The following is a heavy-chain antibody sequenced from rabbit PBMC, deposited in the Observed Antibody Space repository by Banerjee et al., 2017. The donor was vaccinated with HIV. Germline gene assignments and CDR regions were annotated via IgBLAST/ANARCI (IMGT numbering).Heavy chain of an antibody. J-gene: IGHJ6*01. CDR3: TRLGL. CDR1: GFDFSSYW. V-gene: IGHV1S45*01. Sequence: QEQLVESGGSLVTLGGSLKLSCKASGFDFSSYWICWVRQAPGKGLEWVACIAGDSSDYTWYANWAKGRFTISKTSSTTVTLQMTSLTAADTATYFCTRLGLWGPGTLVTVS. D-gene: IGHD6-1*01. CDR2: IAGDSSDYT.